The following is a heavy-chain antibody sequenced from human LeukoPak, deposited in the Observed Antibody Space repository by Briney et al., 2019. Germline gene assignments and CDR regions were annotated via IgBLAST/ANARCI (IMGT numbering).Heavy chain of an antibody. CDR3: ARDQTPSVLAPEMGAFDP. CDR2: IPYDGSNK. V-gene: IGHV3-30*14. D-gene: IGHD1-14*01. J-gene: IGHJ5*02. CDR1: GFTLSSYA. Sequence: GGSLRLSCAPSGFTLSSYAMHWVRQAPRKGLEWVADIPYDGSNKYYADSVKGRFTISRDNTKNTLYLQMNSLRAEDTAVYYCARDQTPSVLAPEMGAFDPWGQGTLVTVSS.